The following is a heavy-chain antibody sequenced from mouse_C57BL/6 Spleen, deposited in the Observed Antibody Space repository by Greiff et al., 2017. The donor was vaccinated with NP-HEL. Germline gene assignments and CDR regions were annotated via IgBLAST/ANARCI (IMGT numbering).Heavy chain of an antibody. J-gene: IGHJ2*01. CDR2: IYPGSGNT. D-gene: IGHD1-1*01. V-gene: IGHV1-76*01. Sequence: QVQLQQSGAELVRPGASVKLSCKASGYTFTDYYINWVKQRPGQGLEWIARIYPGSGNTYYNEKFKGKATLTAEKSSSTAYMQLSSLTSEEYAVYFCARERPITTVVDPVFDYWGQGTTLTVSS. CDR3: ARERPITTVVDPVFDY. CDR1: GYTFTDYY.